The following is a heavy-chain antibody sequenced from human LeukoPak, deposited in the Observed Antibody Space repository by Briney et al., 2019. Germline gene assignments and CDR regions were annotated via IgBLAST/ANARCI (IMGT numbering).Heavy chain of an antibody. D-gene: IGHD6-19*01. CDR1: GFTFSSSA. V-gene: IGHV3-73*01. Sequence: GGSLKLSCAAPGFTFSSSAMHWVRQASGKGLEWVGRITSKPNSYETVYAASMNGRFTISRDDSKNTAYLQMNSLKTEDTAVYYCAGGRGWYSPDYWGQGTQVTVSS. J-gene: IGHJ4*02. CDR3: AGGRGWYSPDY. CDR2: ITSKPNSYET.